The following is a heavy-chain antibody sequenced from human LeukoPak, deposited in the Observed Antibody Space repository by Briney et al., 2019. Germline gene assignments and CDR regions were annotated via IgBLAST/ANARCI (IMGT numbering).Heavy chain of an antibody. CDR1: GYTFTSYD. Sequence: ASVKVSCKASGYTFTSYDINWVRQATGQGLEWMGWMNPNSGNTGYAQKFQGRVTMTRNTSISTAYMELSSLRSEDTAVYYCARGAGRRITMVRGRGYYYYVDVWGKGTTVTISS. V-gene: IGHV1-8*01. CDR2: MNPNSGNT. D-gene: IGHD3-10*01. J-gene: IGHJ6*03. CDR3: ARGAGRRITMVRGRGYYYYVDV.